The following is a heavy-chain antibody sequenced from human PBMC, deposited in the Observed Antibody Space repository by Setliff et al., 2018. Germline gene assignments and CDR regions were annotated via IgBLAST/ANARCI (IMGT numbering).Heavy chain of an antibody. Sequence: PGGSLRLSCSASGFTFSSLWMAWVRQAPGKGLEWVANINQGGSDQFYVESVKGRFTISRDNAKNSLYLQMNSLRVEDTAVYYCARGFQGKNVGTFDSWGQGALVTVSS. D-gene: IGHD1-7*01. CDR1: GFTFSSLW. CDR2: INQGGSDQ. CDR3: ARGFQGKNVGTFDS. V-gene: IGHV3-7*04. J-gene: IGHJ4*02.